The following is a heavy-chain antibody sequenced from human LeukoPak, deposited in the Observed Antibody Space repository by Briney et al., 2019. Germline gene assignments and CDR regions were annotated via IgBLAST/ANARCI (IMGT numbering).Heavy chain of an antibody. CDR2: ISGSGGTT. J-gene: IGHJ4*02. CDR3: AKEDCGVDCSTFDY. CDR1: GFTFSRYA. D-gene: IGHD2-21*02. V-gene: IGHV3-23*01. Sequence: PGGSLRLSCAASGFTFSRYAMSWVRQAPGKGLEWASAISGSGGTTYYADSVKGRFTISRDNSKSTLYLQMNSLRAEDTAVYYCAKEDCGVDCSTFDYWGQGTLVTVSS.